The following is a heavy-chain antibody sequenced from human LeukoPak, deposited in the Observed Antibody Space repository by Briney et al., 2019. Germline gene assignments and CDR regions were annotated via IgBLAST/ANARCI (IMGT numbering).Heavy chain of an antibody. Sequence: ASVKVSCKASGYTFTGYYMHWVRQAPGQGLERMGWINPNSGGTNYAQKFQGRGTMTRDTSISIAYMELSRLRSDDTAVYYCARVGPEVREIIFDYWGQGTLVTVSS. CDR2: INPNSGGT. V-gene: IGHV1-2*02. CDR3: ARVGPEVREIIFDY. CDR1: GYTFTGYY. D-gene: IGHD3-16*01. J-gene: IGHJ4*02.